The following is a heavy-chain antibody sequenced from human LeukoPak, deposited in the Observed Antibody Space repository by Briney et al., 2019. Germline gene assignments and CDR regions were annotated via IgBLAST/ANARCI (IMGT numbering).Heavy chain of an antibody. D-gene: IGHD5-12*01. V-gene: IGHV3-64D*09. Sequence: PGGSLRLSCSVSGFTFSSYAMHWVRQAPGKGLQFLSSINSNGGSTYYADSVKGRFTTSRDNSKSKLYLQMNRLRSEDTAVYYCVKSGYSSSSDVDYWGQGTLVTVSS. CDR2: INSNGGST. CDR1: GFTFSSYA. J-gene: IGHJ4*02. CDR3: VKSGYSSSSDVDY.